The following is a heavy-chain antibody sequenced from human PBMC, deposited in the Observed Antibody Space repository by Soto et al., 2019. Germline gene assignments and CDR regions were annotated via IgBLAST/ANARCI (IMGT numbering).Heavy chain of an antibody. V-gene: IGHV4-59*01. CDR3: ARVVATIRAPYYFDY. D-gene: IGHD5-12*01. CDR1: GGNISSYC. J-gene: IGHJ4*02. CDR2: IYYSGST. Sequence: PSETLSVTCTVAGGNISSYCWSWIRQPTGKGLEWIGYIYYSGSTNYNPSLKSRVTISVDTSKNQFSLKLSSVTAADTAVYYCARVVATIRAPYYFDYWGQGTLVTVSS.